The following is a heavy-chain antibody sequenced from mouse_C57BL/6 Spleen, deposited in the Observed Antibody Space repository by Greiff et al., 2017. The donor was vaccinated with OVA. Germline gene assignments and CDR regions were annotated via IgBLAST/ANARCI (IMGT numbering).Heavy chain of an antibody. J-gene: IGHJ3*01. D-gene: IGHD2-4*01. V-gene: IGHV1-18*01. CDR3: ARKYDYDGWFAY. CDR1: GYTFTDYN. Sequence: EVQLQQSGPELVKPGASVKIPCKASGYTFTDYNMDWVKQSHGKSLEWIGDINPNNGGTIYNQKFKGKATLTVDKSSSTAYMELRSLTSEDTAVYYCARKYDYDGWFAYWGQGTLVTVSA. CDR2: INPNNGGT.